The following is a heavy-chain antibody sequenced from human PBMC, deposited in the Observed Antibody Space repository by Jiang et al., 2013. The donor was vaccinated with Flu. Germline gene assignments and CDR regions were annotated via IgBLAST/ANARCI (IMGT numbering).Heavy chain of an antibody. D-gene: IGHD4-17*01. CDR2: ISSSSSYI. V-gene: IGHV3-21*01. CDR1: GFTFSSYS. Sequence: QLVESGGGLVKPGGSLRLSCAASGFTFSSYSMNWVRQAPGKGLEWVSSISSSSSYIYYADLVKGRFTISRDNAKNSLYLQMNSLRAEDTAVYYCARVKDPQNDYGDLPGYWGQGTLVTVSS. CDR3: ARVKDPQNDYGDLPGY. J-gene: IGHJ4*02.